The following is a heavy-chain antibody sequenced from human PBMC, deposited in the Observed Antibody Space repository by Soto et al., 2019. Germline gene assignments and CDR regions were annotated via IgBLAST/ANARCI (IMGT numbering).Heavy chain of an antibody. CDR2: ISYDGSNK. CDR3: AKDRTWFDP. V-gene: IGHV3-30*18. J-gene: IGHJ5*02. Sequence: VAVISYDGSNKYYADSVKGRFTISRDNSKNTLYLQMNSLRAEDTAVYYCAKDRTWFDPWGQGTLVTVSS.